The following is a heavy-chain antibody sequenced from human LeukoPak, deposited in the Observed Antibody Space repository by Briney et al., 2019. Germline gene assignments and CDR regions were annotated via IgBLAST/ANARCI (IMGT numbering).Heavy chain of an antibody. CDR3: ARDWVTGTGSYYYYGMDV. Sequence: ASVKVSCKASGYTFTGYYMHWVRQAPGQGLEWVGWINPNSGGTNYAQKFQGWVTMTRDTSISTAYMELSRLRSDDTAVYYCARDWVTGTGSYYYYGMDVWGQGTTVTVSS. D-gene: IGHD1-20*01. V-gene: IGHV1-2*04. J-gene: IGHJ6*02. CDR2: INPNSGGT. CDR1: GYTFTGYY.